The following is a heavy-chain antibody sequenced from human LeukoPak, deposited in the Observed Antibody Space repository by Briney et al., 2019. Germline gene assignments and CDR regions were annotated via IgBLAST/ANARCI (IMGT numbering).Heavy chain of an antibody. CDR1: GFTFSNYW. D-gene: IGHD6-13*01. CDR3: ASRGIAAAAPFDY. Sequence: GGSLRLSCAASGFTFSNYWMSWVRQAPGKGLVWVSRINTDGSSTSYADSVKGRFTISRDNAKNTLYLQMNSLRAEDTAVYYCASRGIAAAAPFDYWGQGTLVTVSS. J-gene: IGHJ4*02. CDR2: INTDGSST. V-gene: IGHV3-74*01.